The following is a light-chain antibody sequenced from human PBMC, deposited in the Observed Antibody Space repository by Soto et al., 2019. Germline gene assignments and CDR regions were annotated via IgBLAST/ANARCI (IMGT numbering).Light chain of an antibody. CDR2: GSS. CDR3: QQYGSSPWT. V-gene: IGKV3-20*01. CDR1: QSVSSSY. J-gene: IGKJ1*01. Sequence: EIVLTQSPGTMSLSPGERATLSCRASQSVSSSYLAWYQQKPGQAPRLLIYGSSSRATGIPDRFSGRGSGTAFTLTINRLEPEDFAVYYCQQYGSSPWTFGQGTTVELK.